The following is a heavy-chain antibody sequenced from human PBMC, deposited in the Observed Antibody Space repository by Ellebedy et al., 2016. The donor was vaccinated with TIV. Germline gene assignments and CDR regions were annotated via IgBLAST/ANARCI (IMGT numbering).Heavy chain of an antibody. J-gene: IGHJ4*02. V-gene: IGHV1-2*02. CDR3: AREEVDSSGWSHQPSDY. CDR2: INPNSGGT. CDR1: GYTFTGYY. D-gene: IGHD6-19*01. Sequence: ASVKVSCKASGYTFTGYYMHWVRQAPGRGLEWMGWINPNSGGTNYAQKFQGRVTMTRDTSTSTVYMELSSLRSEDTAVYYCAREEVDSSGWSHQPSDYWGQGALVTVSS.